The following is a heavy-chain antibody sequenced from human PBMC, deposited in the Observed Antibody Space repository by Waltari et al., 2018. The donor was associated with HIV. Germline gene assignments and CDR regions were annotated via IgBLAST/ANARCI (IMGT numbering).Heavy chain of an antibody. D-gene: IGHD6-6*01. V-gene: IGHV4-39*07. CDR3: AKNSTSSPWFDS. J-gene: IGHJ5*01. Sequence: QLQLQESGPGLVKPSETLSLTCTVSGASVNNGNYYWGWIRQPPGKSLEWIATIYYIGTTYHNPSLKSRVTMSVDTSKNQFSLTLNFVTAADTAIYYCAKNSTSSPWFDSWGPGTLVTVSS. CDR1: GASVNNGNYY. CDR2: IYYIGTT.